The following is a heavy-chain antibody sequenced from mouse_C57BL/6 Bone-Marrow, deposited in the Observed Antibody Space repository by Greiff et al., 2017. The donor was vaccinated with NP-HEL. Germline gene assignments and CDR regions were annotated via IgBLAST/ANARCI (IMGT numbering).Heavy chain of an antibody. CDR3: ARKADEAMDY. Sequence: EVMLVESEGGLVQPGSSMKLSCTASGFTFSDYYMAWVRQVPDKGLEWVANINYDGSSTYYLDSLKSRFIISRDNAKNILYLQMSSLKSEDTATYYCARKADEAMDYWGQGTSVTVSS. CDR2: INYDGSST. J-gene: IGHJ4*01. CDR1: GFTFSDYY. V-gene: IGHV5-16*01.